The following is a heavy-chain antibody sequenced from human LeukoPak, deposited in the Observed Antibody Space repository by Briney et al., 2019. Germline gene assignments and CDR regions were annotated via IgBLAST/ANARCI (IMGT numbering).Heavy chain of an antibody. J-gene: IGHJ4*02. CDR3: ARSNLDPQGGFDY. D-gene: IGHD3-3*01. CDR1: GYTFTTYA. Sequence: ASLKVSCKASGYTFTTYAITWVRQAPGQGLEWMGWISPYSDNTNYAQKLQGRVTMTTDTFTNTAYLELRSLRSDDTAVYYCARSNLDPQGGFDYWGQGTLVTVSS. CDR2: ISPYSDNT. V-gene: IGHV1-18*01.